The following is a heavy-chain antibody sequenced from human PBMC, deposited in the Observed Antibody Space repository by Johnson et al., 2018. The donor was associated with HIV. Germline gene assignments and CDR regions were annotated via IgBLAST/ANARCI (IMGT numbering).Heavy chain of an antibody. CDR1: GFSFSAYA. D-gene: IGHD1-26*01. V-gene: IGHV3-23*04. CDR2: ISASGGST. CDR3: VTADRGSA. Sequence: VQLVESWGELIRPGASLKLSCTASGFSFSAYAMSWVRQAPGKGLEWVSLISASGGSTHYSESVKGRVTISRDNSKNTLYLQMNSLRDEDTAVYYCVTADRGSAWGQWTTVTVSS. J-gene: IGHJ3*01.